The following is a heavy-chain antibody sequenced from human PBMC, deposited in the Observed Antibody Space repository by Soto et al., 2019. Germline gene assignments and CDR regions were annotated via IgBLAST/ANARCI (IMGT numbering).Heavy chain of an antibody. CDR1: GFTFSNYA. CDR2: ISGSGGTT. V-gene: IGHV3-23*01. CDR3: AKGREMATPYYGLDV. J-gene: IGHJ6*02. Sequence: EVQLLESGGGLVQPGGSLRLSCAASGFTFSNYAMSWVRQAPGKGLEWVSAISGSGGTTFYAVSVKGRFTISRDNSKDTLYLQVNSLRAEDTAVYYCAKGREMATPYYGLDVWGQGTTVTVSS. D-gene: IGHD5-12*01.